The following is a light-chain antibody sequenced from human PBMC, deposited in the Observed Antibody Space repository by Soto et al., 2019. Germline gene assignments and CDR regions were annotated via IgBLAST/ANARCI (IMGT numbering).Light chain of an antibody. J-gene: IGKJ4*01. CDR3: QHRGNWPLT. CDR2: DAS. CDR1: QSVSRS. Sequence: EIVLTQSPVTLSLSPGERATLSCRASQSVSRSLAWYQQKPGQAPRLLVYDASNRATGIPARFSGSGSGTDFTLTISSLEPEDFAVYFCQHRGNWPLTFGGGTKVEIK. V-gene: IGKV3-11*01.